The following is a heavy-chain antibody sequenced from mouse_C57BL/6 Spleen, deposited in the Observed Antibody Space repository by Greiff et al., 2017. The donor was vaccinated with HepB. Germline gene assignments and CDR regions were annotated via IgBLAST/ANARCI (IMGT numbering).Heavy chain of an antibody. J-gene: IGHJ4*01. V-gene: IGHV5-9-1*02. CDR3: TSHDGTFFMDY. Sequence: EVKLQESGEGLVKPGGSLKLSCAASGFTFSSYAMSWVRQTPEKRLEWVAYISSGGDYIYYADTVKGRFTISRDNARNTLYLQMSSLKSEDTAMYYCTSHDGTFFMDYWGQGTSVTVSS. CDR2: ISSGGDYI. CDR1: GFTFSSYA. D-gene: IGHD2-3*01.